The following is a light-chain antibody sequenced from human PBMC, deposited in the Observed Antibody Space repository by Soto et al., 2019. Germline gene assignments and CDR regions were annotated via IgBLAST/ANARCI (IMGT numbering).Light chain of an antibody. CDR2: DAS. Sequence: DIHMTQSPSTLSTSVGARVTITCRASQSISSWLAWYQQKPGKAPKLLIYDASSLESGVPSRFSGSGSGTEFTLTISSLQPDDFATYYCQQYNSYGTFGQGTKVDIK. CDR3: QQYNSYGT. CDR1: QSISSW. J-gene: IGKJ1*01. V-gene: IGKV1-5*01.